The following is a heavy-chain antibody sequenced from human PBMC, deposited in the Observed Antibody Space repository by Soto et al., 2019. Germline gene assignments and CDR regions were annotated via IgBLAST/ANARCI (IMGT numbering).Heavy chain of an antibody. Sequence: EVQLVESGGGLVQPGRSLRLSCAASGFTFDDYAMHWVRQAPGKGLEWVSGISWNSGSIGYADSVKGRFTISRDNAKNSLYLQMNSLRAEDTALYYCAKAYSSSWYDYWCQGTLVTVSS. D-gene: IGHD6-13*01. CDR3: AKAYSSSWYDY. J-gene: IGHJ4*02. CDR1: GFTFDDYA. CDR2: ISWNSGSI. V-gene: IGHV3-9*01.